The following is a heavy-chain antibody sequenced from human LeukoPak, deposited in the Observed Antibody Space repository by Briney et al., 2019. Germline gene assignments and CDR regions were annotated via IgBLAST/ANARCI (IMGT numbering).Heavy chain of an antibody. J-gene: IGHJ4*02. V-gene: IGHV1-2*02. CDR1: GYTFTGYY. CDR3: ARDSSHYGSGSYYNTYYFDY. CDR2: INPNSGGT. Sequence: ASVKVSCKAAGYTFTGYYMHWVRQAPGQGLEWMGWINPNSGGTNYAQKFQGRVTMIRDTSISTAYMELSRLRSDDTAVYYCARDSSHYGSGSYYNTYYFDYWGQGTLDTVSS. D-gene: IGHD3-10*01.